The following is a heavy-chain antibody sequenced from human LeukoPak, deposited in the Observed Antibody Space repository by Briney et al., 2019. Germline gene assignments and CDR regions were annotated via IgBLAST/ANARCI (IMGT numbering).Heavy chain of an antibody. CDR3: VKDQGRGTYSFDY. Sequence: GGSLRLSCAASGFTFSRDNMHWVRQAPGKGLEWVAFMPYDGGNKCYADSVKGRFTISRDNSKNTLYLQMNSLTAEDTAVYYCVKDQGRGTYSFDYWGQGTLVTVSS. V-gene: IGHV3-30*02. J-gene: IGHJ4*02. CDR2: MPYDGGNK. CDR1: GFTFSRDN. D-gene: IGHD1-26*01.